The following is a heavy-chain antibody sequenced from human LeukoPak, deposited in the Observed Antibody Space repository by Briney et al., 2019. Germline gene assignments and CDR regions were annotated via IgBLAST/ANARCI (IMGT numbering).Heavy chain of an antibody. CDR3: ARDRGNSIVGADFDS. Sequence: GGSLRLSCAASGFTLRSYSMNWVRQAPGKGLEWVSFIGIWNSPIHYADSVRGRFTISRDNAKNSIYLQMNSLRVEDTAVYYCARDRGNSIVGADFDSWGQGTLVTVSS. V-gene: IGHV3-48*01. CDR1: GFTLRSYS. J-gene: IGHJ4*02. D-gene: IGHD1-26*01. CDR2: IGIWNSPI.